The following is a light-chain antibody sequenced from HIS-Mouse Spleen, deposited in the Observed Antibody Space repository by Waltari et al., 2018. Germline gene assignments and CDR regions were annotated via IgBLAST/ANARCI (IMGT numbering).Light chain of an antibody. Sequence: QSALTQPASVSGSPGQSITIPCTRTSSDVGSYNLVPWYQQHPGKAPKLMIYEGSKRPSGVSNRFSGSKSGNTASLTISGLQAEDEADYYCCSYAGSSTWVFGGGTKLTVL. CDR3: CSYAGSSTWV. J-gene: IGLJ3*02. CDR2: EGS. CDR1: SSDVGSYNL. V-gene: IGLV2-23*01.